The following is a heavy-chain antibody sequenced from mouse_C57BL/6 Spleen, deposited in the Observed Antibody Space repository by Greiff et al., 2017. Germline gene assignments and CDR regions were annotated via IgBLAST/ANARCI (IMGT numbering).Heavy chain of an antibody. D-gene: IGHD1-1*01. CDR3: ANTYGSSYGWYFDV. CDR1: GYSFTDYN. Sequence: VHVKQSGPELVKPGASVKISCKASGYSFTDYNMNWVKQSNGKSLEWIGVINPNYGTTSYNQKFKGKATLTVDQSSSTAYMQLNSLTSEDSAVYYCANTYGSSYGWYFDVWGTGTTVTVSS. J-gene: IGHJ1*03. V-gene: IGHV1-39*01. CDR2: INPNYGTT.